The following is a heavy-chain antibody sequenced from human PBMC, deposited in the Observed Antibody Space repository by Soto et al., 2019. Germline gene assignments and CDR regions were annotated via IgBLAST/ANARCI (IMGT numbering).Heavy chain of an antibody. CDR3: ARVRHSSSYWFHP. D-gene: IGHD6-13*01. CDR2: INHSGST. J-gene: IGHJ5*02. Sequence: SETLSLTCAVYGGSFSGYYCSWIRQPPGKGLEWIGEINHSGSTNYNPSLKSRVTISVDTSKNQFSLKLSSVTAADTAVYYCARVRHSSSYWFHPWRQGTLVTVSS. V-gene: IGHV4-34*01. CDR1: GGSFSGYY.